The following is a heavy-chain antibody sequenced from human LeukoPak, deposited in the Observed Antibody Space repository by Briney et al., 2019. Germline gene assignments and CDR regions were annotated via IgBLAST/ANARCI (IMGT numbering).Heavy chain of an antibody. CDR3: ATSRGSSTSCYDY. J-gene: IGHJ4*02. CDR2: IIPIFGTA. CDR1: GGTFSSYA. Sequence: SVKVSCKASGGTFSSYAISWVRQAPGQGLEWMGGIIPIFGTANYAQKFQGRVTITTDESTSTAYMELSSLRSEDTAVYYCATSRGSSTSCYDYWGQGTLVTVSS. D-gene: IGHD2-2*01. V-gene: IGHV1-69*05.